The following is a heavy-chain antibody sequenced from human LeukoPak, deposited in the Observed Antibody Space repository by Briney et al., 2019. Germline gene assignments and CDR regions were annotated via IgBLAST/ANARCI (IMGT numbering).Heavy chain of an antibody. Sequence: SETLSLTCSVSGDSISSYYWSWIRQPPGKGLEWIGYIYNSGTTNYNPSLKSRLTISVDTTKNQFSLKLSSVTAADTAVYYCARSDFWSGYYFGYWGQGTLVTVSS. J-gene: IGHJ4*02. V-gene: IGHV4-59*08. CDR2: IYNSGTT. D-gene: IGHD3-3*01. CDR3: ARSDFWSGYYFGY. CDR1: GDSISSYY.